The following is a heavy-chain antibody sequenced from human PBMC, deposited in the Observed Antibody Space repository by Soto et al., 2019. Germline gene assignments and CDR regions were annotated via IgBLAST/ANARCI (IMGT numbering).Heavy chain of an antibody. Sequence: QVQLVQSGTELKKPGASVKVSCKASGYTFSSYYMHWVRQAPGQGLEWMGIINPSGGDTVYAQTFQGRVTMTRDTSTTTIPMELSSLTSEDTAVYFCASEDRNHHFDYWGQGTLVTISS. D-gene: IGHD1-1*01. J-gene: IGHJ4*02. CDR1: GYTFSSYY. CDR2: INPSGGDT. V-gene: IGHV1-46*01. CDR3: ASEDRNHHFDY.